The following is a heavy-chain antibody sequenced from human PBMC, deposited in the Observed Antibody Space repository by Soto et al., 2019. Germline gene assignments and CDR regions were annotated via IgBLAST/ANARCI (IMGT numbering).Heavy chain of an antibody. CDR2: IKEDGSQK. J-gene: IGHJ5*02. CDR3: ARDRQYQLLTWFDP. Sequence: GSLRLSCAASGFAFSRFWMAWVRQAPGKGLEWVATIKEDGSQKYYVDSVKGRFTISRDNTNNSLYLQMSSLRAEDTAVYYCARDRQYQLLTWFDPWGQGTLVTVSS. V-gene: IGHV3-7*03. D-gene: IGHD2-2*01. CDR1: GFAFSRFW.